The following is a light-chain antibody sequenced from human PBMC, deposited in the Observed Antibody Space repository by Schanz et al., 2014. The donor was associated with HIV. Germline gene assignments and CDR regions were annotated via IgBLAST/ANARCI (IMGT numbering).Light chain of an antibody. CDR3: HQFYSSRGT. J-gene: IGKJ1*01. CDR1: QSVLYNSNNKNY. Sequence: DIVMTQSPDSLAVSLGERATINCKSSQSVLYNSNNKNYLAWYQKKPGQPPKLLIYWASTRESGVPDRFRGSGSGTDFTLTISSLQAEDVEVYYCHQFYSSRGTFGQGTKVEI. CDR2: WAS. V-gene: IGKV4-1*01.